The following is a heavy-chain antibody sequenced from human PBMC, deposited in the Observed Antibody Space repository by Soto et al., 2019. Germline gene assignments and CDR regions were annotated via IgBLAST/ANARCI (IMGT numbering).Heavy chain of an antibody. V-gene: IGHV1-69*02. CDR3: ARVGDGSSTSCLGDY. CDR1: GGTFSSYT. D-gene: IGHD2-2*01. CDR2: IIPILGIV. J-gene: IGHJ4*02. Sequence: QVQLVQSGAEVKKPGSSVKVSCKASGGTFSSYTISWVRQAPGPGLEWRGRIIPILGIVNYAQKFPGSVTNTADKSTSTAYMELSSLRAEDTAVYYCARVGDGSSTSCLGDYWGQGTLVTVA.